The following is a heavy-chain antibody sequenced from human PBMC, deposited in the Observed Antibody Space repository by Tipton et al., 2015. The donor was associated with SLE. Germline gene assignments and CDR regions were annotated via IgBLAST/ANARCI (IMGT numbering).Heavy chain of an antibody. CDR3: ARGVGATIGFDY. V-gene: IGHV3-30*02. CDR1: GFTFSSYG. J-gene: IGHJ4*02. CDR2: IRYDGSNK. Sequence: GSLRLSCAASGFTFSSYGMHWVRQAPGKGLEWVAFIRYDGSNKYYADSVKGRFTISRDNSKNTLYLQMNSLRAEDTAVYYCARGVGATIGFDYWGQGTLVTVSS. D-gene: IGHD1-26*01.